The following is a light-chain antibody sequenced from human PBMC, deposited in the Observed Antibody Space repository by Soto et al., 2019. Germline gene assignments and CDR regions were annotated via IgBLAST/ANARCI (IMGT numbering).Light chain of an antibody. CDR1: QSVSSSY. Sequence: EIVLTQSPGTLSLSPGERATLSCRASQSVSSSYLAWYQQKPGQAPRLLIYGASSRDTGIPDRFSGSGSGTDFALTISRLEPEDSAVYYCQQYGSPPWAFGQGTKVEIK. J-gene: IGKJ1*01. CDR2: GAS. V-gene: IGKV3-20*01. CDR3: QQYGSPPWA.